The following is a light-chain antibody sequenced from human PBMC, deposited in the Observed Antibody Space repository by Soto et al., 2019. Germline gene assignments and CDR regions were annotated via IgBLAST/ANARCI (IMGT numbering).Light chain of an antibody. Sequence: DIQMTQSPSSLSASVGDRVTITCRASHSVSRYLNLYQHKPGKAPKLLIYLASSLQSGIPSRFSGSGSGTDFTLTISSLQPEDFATYYCQQAYSTLYTFGQGTKLEIK. J-gene: IGKJ2*01. V-gene: IGKV1-39*01. CDR3: QQAYSTLYT. CDR1: HSVSRY. CDR2: LAS.